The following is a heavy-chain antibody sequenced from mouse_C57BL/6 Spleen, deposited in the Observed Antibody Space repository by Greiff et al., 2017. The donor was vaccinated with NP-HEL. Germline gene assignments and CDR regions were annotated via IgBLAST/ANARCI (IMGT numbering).Heavy chain of an antibody. J-gene: IGHJ2*01. V-gene: IGHV1-85*01. D-gene: IGHD3-1*01. Sequence: VKLVESGPELVKPGASVKLSCKASGYTFTSYDINWVKQRPGQGLEWIGWIYPRDGSTKYNEKFKGKATLTVDTSSSTAYMELHSLTSEDSAVYFCARSGYLDYWGQGTTLTVSS. CDR3: ARSGYLDY. CDR1: GYTFTSYD. CDR2: IYPRDGST.